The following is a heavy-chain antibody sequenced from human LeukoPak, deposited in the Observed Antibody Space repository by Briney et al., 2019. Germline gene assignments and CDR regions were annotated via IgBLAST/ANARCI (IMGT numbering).Heavy chain of an antibody. V-gene: IGHV1-3*01. CDR1: GYSFTNYA. D-gene: IGHD6-19*01. CDR2: INGGNGNT. J-gene: IGHJ4*02. CDR3: ARAGGIAVAGGDHYFDY. Sequence: WASVKVSCKASGYSFTNYAIHWVRQAPGQRLEWMGWINGGNGNTKYSQKFQGRVTIFRDTSATTAYMELSSLKSEGTAVYFCARAGGIAVAGGDHYFDYWGQGTLVTVSS.